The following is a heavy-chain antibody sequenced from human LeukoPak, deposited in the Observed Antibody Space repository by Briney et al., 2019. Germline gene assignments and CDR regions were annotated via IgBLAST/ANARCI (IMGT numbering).Heavy chain of an antibody. CDR1: GGSVSDYY. CDR3: ASRRLRNYY. J-gene: IGHJ4*01. Sequence: SETLSLTCTVSGGSVSDYYWSWIRQSPGKGLEWIGYIYYTGSGSFNPSRRSRLTISADTSKNQFSLKLSSVTAADTAVCDCASRRLRNYYWGQGTLVTVSS. D-gene: IGHD1-7*01. CDR2: IYYTGSG. V-gene: IGHV4-59*02.